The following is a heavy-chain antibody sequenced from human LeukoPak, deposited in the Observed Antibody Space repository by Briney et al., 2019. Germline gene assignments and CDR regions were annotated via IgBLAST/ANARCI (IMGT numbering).Heavy chain of an antibody. CDR2: IYSGGTT. J-gene: IGHJ4*02. D-gene: IGHD1-26*01. CDR1: GFTVSSNY. CDR3: ARDTWGSYSRDGYFDF. Sequence: GGSLRLSCAASGFTVSSNYMSWVRQAPGKGLEWVSIIYSGGTTYYADSVKGRFTISRDNSKNTLYLQMNSLRAEDTAVYYCARDTWGSYSRDGYFDFWGQGTLVTVSS. V-gene: IGHV3-53*01.